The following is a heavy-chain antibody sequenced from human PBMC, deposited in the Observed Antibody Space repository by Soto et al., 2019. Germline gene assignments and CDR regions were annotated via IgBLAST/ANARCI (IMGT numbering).Heavy chain of an antibody. V-gene: IGHV1-69*06. J-gene: IGHJ6*02. Sequence: ASVKVSCKASGVTFSTFVISWVRQAPGQGLEWMGGIIPIFGATNYAQRLQGRVTITADKSTNTAYMELARLTSDDTAVYYCARDPGLWFGESNAYYYYYGMDVWGQGTTVTVSS. CDR2: IIPIFGAT. CDR3: ARDPGLWFGESNAYYYYYGMDV. CDR1: GVTFSTFV. D-gene: IGHD3-10*01.